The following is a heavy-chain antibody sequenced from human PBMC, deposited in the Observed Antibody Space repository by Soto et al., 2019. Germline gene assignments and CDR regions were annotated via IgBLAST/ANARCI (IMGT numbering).Heavy chain of an antibody. V-gene: IGHV1-58*01. CDR1: GFTFTSSA. J-gene: IGHJ4*02. CDR2: IVVGSGNT. CDR3: ARRPQTGLQYYFDY. Sequence: GXSVKVSFKASGFTFTSSAVQLVRQSRGQRLEWIGWIVVGSGNTNYAQKFQERVTITRDMSTSTAYMELSSLRSEDTAVYYCARRPQTGLQYYFDYWGQGTLVTVSS. D-gene: IGHD7-27*01.